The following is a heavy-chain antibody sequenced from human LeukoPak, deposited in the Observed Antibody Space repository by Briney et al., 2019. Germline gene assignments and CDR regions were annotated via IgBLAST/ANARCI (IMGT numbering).Heavy chain of an antibody. CDR3: AKAKTQATLLPGNY. J-gene: IGHJ4*02. CDR2: ISGSGDST. Sequence: GRSLRLSCAASGFTFSSYAVNWVRQPPGKGLEWVSSISGSGDSTYYADSVKGRFTISRDNSKNTLYLQMNILRAEDTAVYYCAKAKTQATLLPGNYWGQGTRVTVSS. D-gene: IGHD1-14*01. CDR1: GFTFSSYA. V-gene: IGHV3-23*01.